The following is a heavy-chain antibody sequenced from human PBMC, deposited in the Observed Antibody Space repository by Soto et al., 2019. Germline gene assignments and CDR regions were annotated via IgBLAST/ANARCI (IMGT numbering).Heavy chain of an antibody. CDR2: ISTSSSTI. V-gene: IGHV3-48*01. CDR3: AGPKVRAATSSYYYGMDV. D-gene: IGHD2-15*01. Sequence: EVQLVESGGGLVQPGGSLRLSCAASGFTFSSYSMNWVRQAPGKGLEWVSYISTSSSTIYSADSVKGRFTISRDNAKTSLYLQMSSLSGEATAVYYCAGPKVRAATSSYYYGMDVSGQGTTVTVSS. J-gene: IGHJ6*02. CDR1: GFTFSSYS.